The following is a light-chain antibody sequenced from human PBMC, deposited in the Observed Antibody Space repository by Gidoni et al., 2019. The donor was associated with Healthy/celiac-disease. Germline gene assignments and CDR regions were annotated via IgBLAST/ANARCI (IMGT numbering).Light chain of an antibody. V-gene: IGKV1-5*03. CDR2: KAS. J-gene: IGKJ1*01. Sequence: DIQMTQSPSTRSASVGDRVTITCRASQSISSWLAWYQQKPGKAPKLLIYKASSLESGVPSRFSGSGSGTEFTLTISGLQPDDFATYYCQQYNSYSWTFGQGTKVEIK. CDR1: QSISSW. CDR3: QQYNSYSWT.